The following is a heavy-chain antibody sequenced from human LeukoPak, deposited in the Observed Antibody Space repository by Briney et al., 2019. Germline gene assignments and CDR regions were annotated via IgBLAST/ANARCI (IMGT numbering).Heavy chain of an antibody. Sequence: GSLRLSCAASGFTFSSYWMYRVRQAPGKGLVWVSRINSDGKTTNYADSVKGRFTISRDNAKNTLYLQMNSLRAEDMAVYYCTRDITLTRGGRSDYWGQGTLVTVSA. V-gene: IGHV3-74*01. CDR3: TRDITLTRGGRSDY. CDR1: GFTFSSYW. CDR2: INSDGKTT. J-gene: IGHJ4*02. D-gene: IGHD3-10*01.